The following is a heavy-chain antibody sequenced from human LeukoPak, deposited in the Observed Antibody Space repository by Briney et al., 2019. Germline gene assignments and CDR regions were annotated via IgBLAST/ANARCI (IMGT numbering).Heavy chain of an antibody. V-gene: IGHV3-7*01. J-gene: IGHJ5*02. CDR3: AGGSGSYRT. Sequence: GGSLRLSCAASGFTFSSYAMSWVRQAPGKGLEWVANIKQDGSEKYYGDSVKGRFIISRDNAKNSLYLQMNSLRVEDTAVYYCAGGSGSYRTWGQGTLVTVSS. D-gene: IGHD1-26*01. CDR1: GFTFSSYA. CDR2: IKQDGSEK.